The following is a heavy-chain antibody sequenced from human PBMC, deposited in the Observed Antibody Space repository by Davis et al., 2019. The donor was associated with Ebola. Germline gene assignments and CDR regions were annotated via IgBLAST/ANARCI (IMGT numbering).Heavy chain of an antibody. V-gene: IGHV3-23*01. J-gene: IGHJ4*02. CDR3: AKQRGVGAIDYDY. CDR2: ISSGGGTP. Sequence: RGSLRLSCAPSGFTFSTYAMGWVRQAPGKGLEWVSDISSGGGTPYYADSVKGRFTTFGDNPKHTLYLQMNSLRADDTAVYYCAKQRGVGAIDYDYWGRGTVVTVSS. D-gene: IGHD1-26*01. CDR1: GFTFSTYA.